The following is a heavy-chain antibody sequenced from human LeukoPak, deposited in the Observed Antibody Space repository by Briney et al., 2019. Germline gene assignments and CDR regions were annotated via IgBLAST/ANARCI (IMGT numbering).Heavy chain of an antibody. D-gene: IGHD3-10*01. CDR3: VKDSSSGSYFDY. Sequence: GGSLRLSCSASGXTFSRYAMHWVLQAPGKGQEYVSAISSNGGSTYYADSVKGRFTISRDNSRNTLHLQMSSLRVEDTAVYYCVKDSSSGSYFDYWGQGTLVTVSS. CDR1: GXTFSRYA. J-gene: IGHJ4*02. V-gene: IGHV3-64D*06. CDR2: ISSNGGST.